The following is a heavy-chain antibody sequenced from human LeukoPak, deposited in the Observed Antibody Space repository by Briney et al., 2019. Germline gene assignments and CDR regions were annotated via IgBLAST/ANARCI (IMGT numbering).Heavy chain of an antibody. D-gene: IGHD3-22*01. J-gene: IGHJ4*02. Sequence: WGSLRLSCAASGFXVSSNYISWVRKAPGPGLELVSVIYSGGSASYADPVKRTVTHSTDNSKHTLDLQMNSPRAEDRAGYYCAKGGSSAYYFPYYFDYWGQGTLVTVSS. V-gene: IGHV3-66*01. CDR1: GFXVSSNY. CDR2: IYSGGSA. CDR3: AKGGSSAYYFPYYFDY.